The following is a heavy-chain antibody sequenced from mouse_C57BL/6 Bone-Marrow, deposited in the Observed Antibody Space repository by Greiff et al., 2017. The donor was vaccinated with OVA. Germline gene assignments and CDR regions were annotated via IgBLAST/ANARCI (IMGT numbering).Heavy chain of an antibody. CDR1: GYTFTDYE. CDR2: IDPETGGT. CDR3: TRADLLWLRQYYFDY. Sequence: QVQLQQSGAELVRPGASVTLSCKASGYTFTDYEMHWVKQTPVHGLEWIGAIDPETGGTAYNQKFKGKAILTADKASSTAYMELRSLTSEDSAVYYCTRADLLWLRQYYFDYWGQGTTLTVSS. V-gene: IGHV1-15*01. J-gene: IGHJ2*01. D-gene: IGHD2-2*01.